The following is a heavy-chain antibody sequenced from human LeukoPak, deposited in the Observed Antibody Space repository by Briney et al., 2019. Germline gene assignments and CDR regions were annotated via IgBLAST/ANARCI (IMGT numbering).Heavy chain of an antibody. CDR1: GGSISSYY. CDR3: ARSSIAVAHDAFDI. J-gene: IGHJ3*02. V-gene: IGHV4-59*01. CDR2: IYYSGST. D-gene: IGHD6-19*01. Sequence: SETLSLTCTVSGGSISSYYWSWIRQPPGKGLEWIGYIYYSGSTNYNPSLKSRVTISVDTSKNQFSLKLSSVTAADTAVYYCARSSIAVAHDAFDIWGEGTMVTVSS.